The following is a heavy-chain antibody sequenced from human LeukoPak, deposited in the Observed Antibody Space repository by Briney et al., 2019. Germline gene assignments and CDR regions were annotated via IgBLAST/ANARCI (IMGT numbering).Heavy chain of an antibody. Sequence: SETLSLTCTISGGSIKSYYCSWIRQPAGKGLEWIGRIYADGHWSTNDHPSLRSRVTMSVDTSKNQFSLRLSSVTAADTAVYYCARSPTKCRGADCSYGGYHMDVWGKGTTVTISS. CDR3: ARSPTKCRGADCSYGGYHMDV. CDR2: IYADGHWST. V-gene: IGHV4-4*07. D-gene: IGHD2-21*02. CDR1: GGSIKSYY. J-gene: IGHJ6*03.